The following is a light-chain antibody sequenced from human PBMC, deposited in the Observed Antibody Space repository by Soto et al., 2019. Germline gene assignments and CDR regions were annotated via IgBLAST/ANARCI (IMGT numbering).Light chain of an antibody. CDR2: EVT. Sequence: QSVLTQPPSASGSLGQSVTISCTGTSGDVGAYNYVSWYQQHPGKAPKLMIYEVTRRPSGVPDRFSGSKSGNTASLNVSGLQAEDEADYYCCSYADNTDYVFGTGTKATVL. V-gene: IGLV2-8*01. CDR3: CSYADNTDYV. CDR1: SGDVGAYNY. J-gene: IGLJ1*01.